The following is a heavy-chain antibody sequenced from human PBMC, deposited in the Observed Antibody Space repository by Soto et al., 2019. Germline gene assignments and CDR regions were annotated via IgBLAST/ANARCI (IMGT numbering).Heavy chain of an antibody. CDR3: ARDPGTGYYDSSGYYYD. D-gene: IGHD3-22*01. CDR2: ISYDGSNK. CDR1: GFNFSSYG. Sequence: GGSLRLSCAASGFNFSSYGMHWVRQAPGKGLEWVAVISYDGSNKYYADSVKGRFTISRDNSKNTLYLQMNSLRAEDTAVYYCARDPGTGYYDSSGYYYDWGQGTLVTVSS. V-gene: IGHV3-30*03. J-gene: IGHJ4*02.